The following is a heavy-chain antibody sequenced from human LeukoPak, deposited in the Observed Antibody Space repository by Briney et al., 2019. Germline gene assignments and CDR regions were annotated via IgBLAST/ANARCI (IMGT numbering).Heavy chain of an antibody. CDR1: GDSVSGNNAA. D-gene: IGHD2-2*01. J-gene: IGHJ3*02. Sequence: SQTLSLTCAISGDSVSGNNAAWNWIRQSPSRGLEWLGRTYYRSKWYNDYAVSVKSRITINPDTSKNQFSLQLNSVTPEDTAVYYSVVVSAATDAFDIWGQGTMVTVSS. CDR3: VVVSAATDAFDI. V-gene: IGHV6-1*01. CDR2: TYYRSKWYN.